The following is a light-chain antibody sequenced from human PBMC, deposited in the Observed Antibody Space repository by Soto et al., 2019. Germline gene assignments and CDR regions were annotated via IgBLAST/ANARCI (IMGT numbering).Light chain of an antibody. CDR3: QQGSTWPWT. CDR2: EAS. V-gene: IGKV3-11*01. J-gene: IGKJ1*01. CDR1: QSVSSS. Sequence: EIVMTQSPATLSVSPGEGSTLSCRASQSVSSSLAWYQQKLGQAPRLLIYEASDRATGIPARFSGSGSGTDFTLIISSLEPEDFAVYYCQQGSTWPWTFSQGTKVDIK.